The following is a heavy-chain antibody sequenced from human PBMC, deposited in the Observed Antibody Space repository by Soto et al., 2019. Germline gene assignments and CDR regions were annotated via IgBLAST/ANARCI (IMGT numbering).Heavy chain of an antibody. CDR3: ARPITIFGVVIPYYYYGMGV. J-gene: IGHJ6*02. CDR2: IIPIFGTA. V-gene: IGHV1-69*13. D-gene: IGHD3-3*01. CDR1: GGTFSSYA. Sequence: SVKVSCKASGGTFSSYAISWVRQAPGQGLEWMGGIIPIFGTANYAQKFQGRVTITADESTSTAYMELSSLRSEDTAVYYCARPITIFGVVIPYYYYGMGVWGQGTTVTVSS.